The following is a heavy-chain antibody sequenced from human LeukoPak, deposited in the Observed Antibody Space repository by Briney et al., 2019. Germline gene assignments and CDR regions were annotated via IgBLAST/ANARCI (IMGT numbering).Heavy chain of an antibody. CDR2: IHYSGNT. D-gene: IGHD2-15*01. Sequence: SETLSLTCTVSGGSISSYYWSSIRQPPGKGLEWIGYIHYSGNTNYNPSLKSRVTISVDTSKNQFSLKVRSVTAADTAVYYCARAGHCSGGSCYYFDYWGQGTLVTVSS. V-gene: IGHV4-59*01. CDR1: GGSISSYY. J-gene: IGHJ4*02. CDR3: ARAGHCSGGSCYYFDY.